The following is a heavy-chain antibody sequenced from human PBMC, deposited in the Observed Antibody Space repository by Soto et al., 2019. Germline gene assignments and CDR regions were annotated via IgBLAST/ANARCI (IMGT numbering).Heavy chain of an antibody. J-gene: IGHJ4*02. CDR1: GYSFTDYY. CDR2: IYPHSGIA. Sequence: QVQLVQSGAEVKKPGASVKVSCKASGYSFTDYYMHWVRQAPGQGLEWMGWIYPHSGIAKYAQKFQGRVTMTRDTSISTAYMEVSRLTSDDTATYYCARDRVAYSSSADLAYWGQGTLVTVSS. V-gene: IGHV1-2*02. CDR3: ARDRVAYSSSADLAY. D-gene: IGHD6-6*01.